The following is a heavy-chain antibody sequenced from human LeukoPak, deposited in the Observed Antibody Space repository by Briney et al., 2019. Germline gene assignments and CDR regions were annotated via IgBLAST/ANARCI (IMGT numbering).Heavy chain of an antibody. V-gene: IGHV7-4-1*02. CDR2: INTNTGNP. Sequence: ASVKVSCKASGYTFTNYGMNWVRQAPGQGLEWMGWINTNTGNPTYAQGFTGRLVFSLDTSVSTAYLQISSLRAEDTALYYCARDRYQLPYEIDYWGQGTLVTVSS. CDR1: GYTFTNYG. CDR3: ARDRYQLPYEIDY. D-gene: IGHD2-2*01. J-gene: IGHJ4*02.